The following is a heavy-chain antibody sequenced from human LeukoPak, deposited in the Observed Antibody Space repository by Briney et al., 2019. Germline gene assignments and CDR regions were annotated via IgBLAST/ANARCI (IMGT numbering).Heavy chain of an antibody. Sequence: SGTLSLTCAVSGGSISSRNWWSWVRQPPGQGLEWIGEIYHSGSTNYNPSLKTRVTLSVDKSKNQFSLKLSSVTAADTAVYYCTRDMEYPGAGFDYWGQGIPVTVSS. J-gene: IGHJ4*02. CDR2: IYHSGST. V-gene: IGHV4-4*02. D-gene: IGHD3-3*01. CDR3: TRDMEYPGAGFDY. CDR1: GGSISSRNW.